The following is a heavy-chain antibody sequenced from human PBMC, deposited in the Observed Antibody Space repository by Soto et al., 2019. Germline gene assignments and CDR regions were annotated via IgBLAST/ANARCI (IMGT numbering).Heavy chain of an antibody. CDR2: INHSGST. Sequence: QVQLQQWGAGLLKPSETQSVTCAVYGGSFSGYYWSWIRQPPGKGLEWIGEINHSGSTNYNPSLKSRVTLSVDTSKNQFSLKLSSVTAADTAVYYCARGPRVYDYIWGSYRYRSRFDYWGQGTLVTVSS. V-gene: IGHV4-34*01. J-gene: IGHJ4*02. D-gene: IGHD3-16*02. CDR3: ARGPRVYDYIWGSYRYRSRFDY. CDR1: GGSFSGYY.